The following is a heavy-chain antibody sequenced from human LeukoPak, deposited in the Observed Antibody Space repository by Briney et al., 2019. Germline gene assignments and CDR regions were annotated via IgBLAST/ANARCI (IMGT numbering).Heavy chain of an antibody. V-gene: IGHV1-18*01. Sequence: ASVKVSCKASGYTFTSYGISWVRQAPGQGLEWMGWISAYNGNTNYAQKLQGRVTMTTDTSTSTAYMELRSLRSDDTAVYYCARDVSDILTGYYPFDYWGQGTLVTVSS. J-gene: IGHJ4*02. CDR2: ISAYNGNT. CDR1: GYTFTSYG. D-gene: IGHD3-9*01. CDR3: ARDVSDILTGYYPFDY.